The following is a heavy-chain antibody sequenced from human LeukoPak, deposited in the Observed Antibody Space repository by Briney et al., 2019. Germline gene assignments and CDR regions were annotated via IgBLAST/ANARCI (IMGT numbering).Heavy chain of an antibody. CDR3: ARRRYCSSTSCLSAHYPAGLPDY. J-gene: IGHJ4*02. Sequence: ASVTVSCTASGYTFTIYGISWVRQAPGQGREWMGWISAYNGNTNYAQKLQGRVTMTTDTSTSTAYMELRSLRSDDTAVYYCARRRYCSSTSCLSAHYPAGLPDYWGQGTLVTVSS. CDR2: ISAYNGNT. D-gene: IGHD2-2*01. V-gene: IGHV1-18*01. CDR1: GYTFTIYG.